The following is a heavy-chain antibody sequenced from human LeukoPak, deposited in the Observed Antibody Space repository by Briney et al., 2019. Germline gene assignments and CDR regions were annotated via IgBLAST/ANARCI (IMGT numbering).Heavy chain of an antibody. V-gene: IGHV3-30*04. CDR2: ISYDGSNK. D-gene: IGHD2-2*01. CDR3: ARDGNIGYCSSTSCYGHFDY. CDR1: GFTFSSYA. J-gene: IGHJ4*02. Sequence: GGSLRLSCAASGFTFSSYAMHWVRQAPGKGLEWVAVISYDGSNKYYADSVKGRFTISRDNSKNTLYLQMNSLRAEDTAVYYCARDGNIGYCSSTSCYGHFDYWGQGTLVTVSS.